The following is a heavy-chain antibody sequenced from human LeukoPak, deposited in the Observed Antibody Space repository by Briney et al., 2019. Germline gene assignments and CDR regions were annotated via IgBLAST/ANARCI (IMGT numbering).Heavy chain of an antibody. J-gene: IGHJ4*02. Sequence: SETLSLTCNVSGVSTSSSSYYWGWIRQPPGKGLEWIGEINHSGSTNYNPSLKSRVTISVDTSKNQFSLKLSSVTAADTAVYYCARLRYDSSGYYYFTGGSAYYFDYWGQGTLVTVSS. D-gene: IGHD3-22*01. CDR1: GVSTSSSSYY. CDR2: INHSGST. V-gene: IGHV4-39*07. CDR3: ARLRYDSSGYYYFTGGSAYYFDY.